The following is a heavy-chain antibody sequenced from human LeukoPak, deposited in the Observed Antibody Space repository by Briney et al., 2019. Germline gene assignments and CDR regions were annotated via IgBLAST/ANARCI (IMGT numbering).Heavy chain of an antibody. D-gene: IGHD2-21*01. CDR3: ARETRTYCGGDCYSNWFDP. V-gene: IGHV4-38-2*02. Sequence: SETLSLTCTVSGYSISSGYYWGWIRQPPGKGLEWVGGIYHSGSTYYNPSLKSRVTISVDTSKNQFSLKLSSVTAADTAVYYCARETRTYCGGDCYSNWFDPWGQGTLVTVSS. CDR1: GYSISSGYY. J-gene: IGHJ5*02. CDR2: IYHSGST.